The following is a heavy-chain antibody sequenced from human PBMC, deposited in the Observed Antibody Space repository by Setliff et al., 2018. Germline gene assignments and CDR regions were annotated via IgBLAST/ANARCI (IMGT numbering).Heavy chain of an antibody. CDR3: AKGDTPMSPFLISG. V-gene: IGHV5-51*01. CDR2: VYPGDSDT. CDR1: GYSFSRSW. D-gene: IGHD5-18*01. J-gene: IGHJ4*02. Sequence: PGESLKISCQGFGYSFSRSWIVWVRQMPGRGLEWLGIVYPGDSDTRYNPSFQGRFTISRDNSKKTLDLQMNSLRPEDTAVYYCAKGDTPMSPFLISGWGPGTLVTVSS.